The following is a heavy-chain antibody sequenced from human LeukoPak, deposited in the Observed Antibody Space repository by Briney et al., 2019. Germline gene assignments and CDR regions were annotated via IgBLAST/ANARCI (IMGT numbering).Heavy chain of an antibody. V-gene: IGHV1-18*01. CDR1: GYTFTSYG. Sequence: ASVKVSCKASGYTFTSYGISWVRQAPGQGLEWMGWISTYNGNTNYAQKFQGRVTMTTDTPTSTAYMELRSLRSDDTAVYYCARDDGVAVAGTWGYWGQGTLVTVSP. J-gene: IGHJ4*02. D-gene: IGHD6-19*01. CDR3: ARDDGVAVAGTWGY. CDR2: ISTYNGNT.